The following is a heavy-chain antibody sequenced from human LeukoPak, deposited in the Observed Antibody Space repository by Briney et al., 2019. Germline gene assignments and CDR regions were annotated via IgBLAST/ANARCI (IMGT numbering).Heavy chain of an antibody. CDR3: ASASLGDGYGVGDYYQYMDV. D-gene: IGHD5-24*01. CDR2: IMPLFGTA. V-gene: IGHV1-69*05. Sequence: SVKVSCKASGGTFNSYAISWVRQAPGQRLEWMGGIMPLFGTANYAQEFQGRVTFTTDESASTASMEVSSLRSEDTAVYYCASASLGDGYGVGDYYQYMDVWGKGTTVTVSS. J-gene: IGHJ6*03. CDR1: GGTFNSYA.